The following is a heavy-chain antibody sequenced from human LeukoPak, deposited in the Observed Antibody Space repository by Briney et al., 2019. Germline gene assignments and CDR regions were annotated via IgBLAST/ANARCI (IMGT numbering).Heavy chain of an antibody. CDR1: GYRFSTYW. D-gene: IGHD3-10*01. J-gene: IGHJ5*02. Sequence: GESLEISFKGSGYRFSTYWIGWVRPMPGKGLEWMGIIYPRDSDTRYSPSFQGQVTISADKSISTAYLQWSSLKASDTAMYYCARVAMFRGVLNWFDPWGQGTLVTVSS. V-gene: IGHV5-51*01. CDR2: IYPRDSDT. CDR3: ARVAMFRGVLNWFDP.